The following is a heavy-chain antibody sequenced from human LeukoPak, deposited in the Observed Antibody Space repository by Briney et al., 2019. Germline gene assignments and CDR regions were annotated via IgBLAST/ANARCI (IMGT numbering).Heavy chain of an antibody. CDR3: ATQQGEYSSSWYAYYYYYMDV. CDR1: GGSISSYY. CDR2: IYYSGST. Sequence: PSETLSLTCTASGGSISSYYWSWIRQPPWKGLEWVGDIYYSGSTNYNPSLKSRVTISVDTSKNQFSLKLSSVTAADTAVYYCATQQGEYSSSWYAYYYYYMDVWGKGTTVTVSS. V-gene: IGHV4-59*01. D-gene: IGHD6-13*01. J-gene: IGHJ6*03.